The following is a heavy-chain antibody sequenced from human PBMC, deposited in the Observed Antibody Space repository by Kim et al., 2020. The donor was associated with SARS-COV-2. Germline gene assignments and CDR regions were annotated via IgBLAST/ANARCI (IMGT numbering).Heavy chain of an antibody. CDR1: GGSISSSSYY. CDR3: ARHEPVIAAAGIADY. Sequence: SETLSLTCTVSGGSISSSSYYWGWIRQPPGKGLEWIGSIYYSGSTYYNPSLKSRVTISVDTSKNQFSLKLSSVTAADTAVYYCARHEPVIAAAGIADYWGQGTLVTVSS. CDR2: IYYSGST. V-gene: IGHV4-39*01. J-gene: IGHJ4*02. D-gene: IGHD6-13*01.